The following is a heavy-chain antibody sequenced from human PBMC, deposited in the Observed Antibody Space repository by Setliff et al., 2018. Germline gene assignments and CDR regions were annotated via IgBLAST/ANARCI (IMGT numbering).Heavy chain of an antibody. CDR3: ARSQWDGLWFKELLSN. D-gene: IGHD3-10*01. J-gene: IGHJ4*02. Sequence: ASVKVSCKASGYSFSNYDIMWVRQAPGQGLEWMGWISVYTGHTKSAQKFQGRVTMTTDTSTSTAYMELRSLTSDDTAVYYCARSQWDGLWFKELLSNWGQGTLVTVS. V-gene: IGHV1-18*01. CDR1: GYSFSNYD. CDR2: ISVYTGHT.